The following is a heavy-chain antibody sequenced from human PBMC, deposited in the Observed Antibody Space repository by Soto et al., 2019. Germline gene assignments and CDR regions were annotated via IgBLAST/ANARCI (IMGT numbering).Heavy chain of an antibody. Sequence: QVRLVQSGAEVKKPGSSVKVSCKASGGTFSNYAITWLRLAPGQGLEWVGGIMPVFGTVNYAQKFQGRVTITADESTSTAYMELNRLRSEDTAVYYCARDNPYTNSFGNWFDPWGQGTLVIVS. D-gene: IGHD6-13*01. CDR2: IMPVFGTV. V-gene: IGHV1-69*01. CDR3: ARDNPYTNSFGNWFDP. CDR1: GGTFSNYA. J-gene: IGHJ5*02.